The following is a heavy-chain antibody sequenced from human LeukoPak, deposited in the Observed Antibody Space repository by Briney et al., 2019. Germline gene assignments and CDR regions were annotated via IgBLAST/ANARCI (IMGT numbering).Heavy chain of an antibody. CDR1: GFTFSSYT. Sequence: GGSLRLSCAVSGFTFSSYTINWVRQAPGRGLQWVSSISGDGRDTFYADSVKGRFTVSRGNSKTTMFLQMNSLRVEDTALYYCARGARLQPMGEFWGQGTLVTVSS. V-gene: IGHV3-23*01. CDR2: ISGDGRDT. CDR3: ARGARLQPMGEF. D-gene: IGHD4-11*01. J-gene: IGHJ4*02.